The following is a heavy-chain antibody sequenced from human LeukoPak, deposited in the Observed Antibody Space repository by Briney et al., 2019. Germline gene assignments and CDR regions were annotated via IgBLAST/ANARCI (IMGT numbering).Heavy chain of an antibody. V-gene: IGHV1-18*01. D-gene: IGHD2-2*01. CDR2: ISAYNGNT. CDR3: ARVSRYCSSTSCNFARFDP. J-gene: IGHJ5*02. Sequence: ASVKVSCKASGYTFTSYGISWVRQAPGQGLEWMGWISAYNGNTNYAQKLQGRVTMTTDTSTSTAYVELRSLRSDDTAVYYCARVSRYCSSTSCNFARFDPWGQGTLVTVSS. CDR1: GYTFTSYG.